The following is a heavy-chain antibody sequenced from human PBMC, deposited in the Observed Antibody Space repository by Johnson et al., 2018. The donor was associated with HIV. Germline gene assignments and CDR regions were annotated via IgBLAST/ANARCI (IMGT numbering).Heavy chain of an antibody. CDR1: GFSLGSFG. V-gene: IGHV3-30*03. D-gene: IGHD5-12*01. CDR3: ARERRSDYDYDAFDV. J-gene: IGHJ3*01. Sequence: VQLVESGGGVVQPGRSLRLSCAASGFSLGSFGMRWVRQAPGKGMEWVAVISYDGTEKYYADSVKGRFTISRDTADNSLYLQMNSLRAEDTAVYYCARERRSDYDYDAFDVWGQGTMVTVSS. CDR2: ISYDGTEK.